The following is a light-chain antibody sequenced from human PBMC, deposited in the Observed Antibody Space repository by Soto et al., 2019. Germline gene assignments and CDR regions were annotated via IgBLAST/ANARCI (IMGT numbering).Light chain of an antibody. CDR2: GAS. CDR3: QQYGSSGT. Sequence: EIVLTQSPGTLSLSPGERATLSCRASQSVSNNYLAWYQQKPGPAPRLLIYGASNSATGIPDRISGSGSGTDFTLTISRLEPEDFAVYYCQQYGSSGTFGQGTKVDIK. J-gene: IGKJ1*01. V-gene: IGKV3-20*01. CDR1: QSVSNNY.